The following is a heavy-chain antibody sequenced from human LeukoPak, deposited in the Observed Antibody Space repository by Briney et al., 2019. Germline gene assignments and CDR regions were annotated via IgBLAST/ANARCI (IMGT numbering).Heavy chain of an antibody. J-gene: IGHJ5*02. D-gene: IGHD3-10*01. Sequence: PSETLSLTCTVSGGSISSYYWSWIRQPAGKGLEWIGRIYTSGSTNYNPSLKSRVNMSVDTSKNQFSLKLCSVTAEDTAVYCCASGQYGSGSYYNNWFDPWGQGTLVTVSS. V-gene: IGHV4-4*07. CDR1: GGSISSYY. CDR2: IYTSGST. CDR3: ASGQYGSGSYYNNWFDP.